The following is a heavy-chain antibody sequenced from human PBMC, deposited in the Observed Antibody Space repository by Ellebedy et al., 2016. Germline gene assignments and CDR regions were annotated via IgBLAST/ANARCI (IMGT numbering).Heavy chain of an antibody. CDR2: INPSGGST. CDR3: ARAELWFGELRGNNWFDP. Sequence: ASVKVSCXASGYTFTSYYMHWVRQAPGQGLEWMGIINPSGGSTSYAQKFQGRVTMTRDTSTSTVYMELSSLRSEDTAVYYCARAELWFGELRGNNWFDPWGQGTLVTVSS. J-gene: IGHJ5*02. CDR1: GYTFTSYY. V-gene: IGHV1-46*01. D-gene: IGHD3-10*01.